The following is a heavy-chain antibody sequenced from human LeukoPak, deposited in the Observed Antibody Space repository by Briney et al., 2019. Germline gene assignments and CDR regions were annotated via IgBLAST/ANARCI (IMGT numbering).Heavy chain of an antibody. Sequence: GGSLRLSCAASGFTFSSYAMSWVRQAPGKGLEWVSSISSSSSYIYYADSVKGRFTISRDNAKNSLYLQMNSLRAEDTAVYYCASAADAYYYYYYMDVWGKGTTVTVSS. J-gene: IGHJ6*03. CDR3: ASAADAYYYYYYMDV. CDR2: ISSSSSYI. V-gene: IGHV3-21*01. CDR1: GFTFSSYA. D-gene: IGHD6-13*01.